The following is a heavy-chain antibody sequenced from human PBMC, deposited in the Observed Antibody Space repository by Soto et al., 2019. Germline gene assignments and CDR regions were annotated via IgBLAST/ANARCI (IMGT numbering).Heavy chain of an antibody. CDR3: AKDIARDGDYAFYY. V-gene: IGHV3-9*01. Sequence: EVQLVESGGGLVQPGRSLRLSCAASGFTFDEYAMHWVRQAPGKGLEWVSGISWNSGSIGYADSVKGRFTISRDNSKNSLYLQMNSLRSEDTALYYCAKDIARDGDYAFYYWGKGTLGTVSS. D-gene: IGHD4-17*01. J-gene: IGHJ4*02. CDR1: GFTFDEYA. CDR2: ISWNSGSI.